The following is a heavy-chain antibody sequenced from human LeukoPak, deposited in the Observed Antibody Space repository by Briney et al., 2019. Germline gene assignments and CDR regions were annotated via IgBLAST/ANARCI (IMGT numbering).Heavy chain of an antibody. Sequence: GGSLRLSCAASGFTFSSYNMNWVRQAPGKGLEWVSTISQTGNYIYYADSVKGRFTISRDNAKNSLYLQMNSLRAEDTAVYYCAREMKDLAVQPIDYWGQGTLVTVS. D-gene: IGHD1-1*01. J-gene: IGHJ4*02. CDR2: ISQTGNYI. CDR3: AREMKDLAVQPIDY. V-gene: IGHV3-21*01. CDR1: GFTFSSYN.